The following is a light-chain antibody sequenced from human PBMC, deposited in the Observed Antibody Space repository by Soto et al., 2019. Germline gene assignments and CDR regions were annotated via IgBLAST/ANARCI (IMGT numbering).Light chain of an antibody. Sequence: EIVKTQSPATLSVSPGERVSLSCMASQSVSCSLSWYYQKPGQAPRLLIYGVSTNATGIPARFSGSGSGTEFTLTISSLQSEDFAVYYCQQYNNWPPFTFGPGTKVDIK. V-gene: IGKV3-15*01. CDR2: GVS. J-gene: IGKJ3*01. CDR1: QSVSCS. CDR3: QQYNNWPPFT.